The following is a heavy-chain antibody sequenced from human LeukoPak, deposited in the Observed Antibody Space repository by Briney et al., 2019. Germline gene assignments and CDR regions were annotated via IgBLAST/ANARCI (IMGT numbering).Heavy chain of an antibody. CDR2: ISGSGGST. J-gene: IGHJ4*02. CDR1: GFTFSSYA. Sequence: GGSLRLSCAASGFTFSSYAMSWVRQAPGKGLEWVSAISGSGGSTYYADSVKGRFTISRDNSKNTLYLEMNSLRAEDTAVYYCAKGRAMVRGVTPPYYFDYWGQGTLVTVSS. D-gene: IGHD3-10*01. CDR3: AKGRAMVRGVTPPYYFDY. V-gene: IGHV3-23*01.